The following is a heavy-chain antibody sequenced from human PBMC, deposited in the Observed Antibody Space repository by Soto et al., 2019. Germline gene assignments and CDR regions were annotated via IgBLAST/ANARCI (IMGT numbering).Heavy chain of an antibody. CDR3: ARDSGSLYYYYYGMDV. CDR2: IYYSGST. V-gene: IGHV4-61*01. Sequence: SDTLSLTCTVSGGSVSSGSYYWSWIRQPPWKGLEWIGYIYYSGSTNYNPSLKSRVTISVDTSKNQFSLKLSSVTAADTAVYYCARDSGSLYYYYYGMDVWGQGXTVTV. J-gene: IGHJ6*02. CDR1: GGSVSSGSYY. D-gene: IGHD3-10*01.